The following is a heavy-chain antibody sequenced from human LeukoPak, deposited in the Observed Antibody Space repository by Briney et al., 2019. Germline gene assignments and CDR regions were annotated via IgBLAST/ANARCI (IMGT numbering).Heavy chain of an antibody. D-gene: IGHD2-2*01. V-gene: IGHV5-51*01. J-gene: IGHJ6*02. CDR3: ARDNLGYCSSTSCYYYYCMDV. CDR2: IYPGDSDT. CDR1: GYSFTSYW. Sequence: GESLKISCKGSGYSFTSYWIGWVRQMPGKGLEWMGIIYPGDSDTRYSPSFQGQVTISADKSISTAYLQWSSLKASDTAMYYCARDNLGYCSSTSCYYYYCMDVWGQGTTVTVSS.